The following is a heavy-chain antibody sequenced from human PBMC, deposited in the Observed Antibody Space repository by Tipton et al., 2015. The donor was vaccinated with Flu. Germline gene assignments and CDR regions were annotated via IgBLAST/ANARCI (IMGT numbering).Heavy chain of an antibody. CDR2: ISYDGSNK. V-gene: IGHV3-30-3*01. CDR3: ARVLLVYYDSSGYYDY. CDR1: GFTFSSYA. J-gene: IGHJ4*02. Sequence: RSLRLSCAASGFTFSSYAMHWVRQAPGKGPEWVAVISYDGSNKYYADSVKGRFTISRDNSKNTLYLQMNSLRAEDTAVYYCARVLLVYYDSSGYYDYWGQGTLVTVSS. D-gene: IGHD3-22*01.